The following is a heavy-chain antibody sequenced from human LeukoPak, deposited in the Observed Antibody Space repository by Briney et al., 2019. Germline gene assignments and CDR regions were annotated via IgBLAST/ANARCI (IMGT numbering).Heavy chain of an antibody. CDR2: ISYDGSNK. CDR3: AKDTHCSGGSCYNWFDP. Sequence: GGSLRLSCAASGFTFSSYGMHWVRQAPGKGLEWVAVISYDGSNKYYADSVKGRFTISRDNSKNTLYLQMNSQRAEDTAVYYCAKDTHCSGGSCYNWFDPWGQGTLVTVSS. J-gene: IGHJ5*02. V-gene: IGHV3-30*18. D-gene: IGHD2-15*01. CDR1: GFTFSSYG.